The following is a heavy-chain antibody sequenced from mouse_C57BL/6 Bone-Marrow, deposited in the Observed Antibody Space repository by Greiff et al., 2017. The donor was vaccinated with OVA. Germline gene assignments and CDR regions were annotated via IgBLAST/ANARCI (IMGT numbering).Heavy chain of an antibody. D-gene: IGHD3-2*02. V-gene: IGHV1-76*01. CDR3: ARRGSGYGFAY. CDR1: GYTFTDYY. Sequence: QVHVKQSGAELVRPGASVKLSCKASGYTFTDYYINWVKQRPGQGLEWIARIYPGSGNTYYNEKFKGKATLTAEKSSSTAYMQLSSLTSEDSAVYFCARRGSGYGFAYWGQGTLVTVSA. CDR2: IYPGSGNT. J-gene: IGHJ3*01.